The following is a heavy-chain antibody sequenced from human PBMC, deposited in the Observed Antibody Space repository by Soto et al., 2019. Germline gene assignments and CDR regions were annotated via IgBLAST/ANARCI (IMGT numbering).Heavy chain of an antibody. J-gene: IGHJ4*02. Sequence: QITLKESGPTLVKPTQTLTLTCTFSGFSLSTSGVGVGWIRQPPGKALEWLALIYWDDDKRYSPSLKSRLTITKDTSKNQVVLTMPDMDPVDTAPYYCAHRPWPSCIAAAGPYYFDYWGQGTLVTVSS. CDR3: AHRPWPSCIAAAGPYYFDY. CDR1: GFSLSTSGVG. CDR2: IYWDDDK. V-gene: IGHV2-5*02. D-gene: IGHD6-13*01.